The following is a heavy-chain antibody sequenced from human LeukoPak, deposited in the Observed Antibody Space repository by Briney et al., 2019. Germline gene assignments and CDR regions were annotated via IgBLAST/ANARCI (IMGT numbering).Heavy chain of an antibody. V-gene: IGHV3-23*01. CDR2: IIGSGSST. CDR1: GFTFSSYA. D-gene: IGHD6-13*01. Sequence: GGSLRLSCAASGFTFSSYAMSWVRQASGKGLEWVLAIIGSGSSTYYADSVKGRFTISRDNSKNTLFLQMNSLRAEDTAVYYCAKDRAQQLVLDFWGQGTLVTVSS. CDR3: AKDRAQQLVLDF. J-gene: IGHJ4*02.